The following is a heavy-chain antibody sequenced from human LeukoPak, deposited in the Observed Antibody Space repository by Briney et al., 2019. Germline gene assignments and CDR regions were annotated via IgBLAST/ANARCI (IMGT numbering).Heavy chain of an antibody. CDR3: ARRRGLAVAGPPLPGYFDY. CDR2: IYPGDSDT. D-gene: IGHD6-19*01. J-gene: IGHJ4*02. Sequence: GESLKISCKGSGYSFTRYWIGWVRQMPGKGLEWMGIIYPGDSDTRYSPSFQGQVTISADKSISTAYLQWSSLKASDTAMYYCARRRGLAVAGPPLPGYFDYWGQGTLVTVSS. CDR1: GYSFTRYW. V-gene: IGHV5-51*01.